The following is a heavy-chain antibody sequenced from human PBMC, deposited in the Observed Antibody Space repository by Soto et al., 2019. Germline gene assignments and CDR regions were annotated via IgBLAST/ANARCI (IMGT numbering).Heavy chain of an antibody. Sequence: ASVKVSCKASGYAFSDYYMHWVRQAPGQGPVWMGHIIPPRAGTKYDQKFQGRVTRPGDTPKITVYMELRTLTSKDTAVSYCARDRVRSPAGVDSFDLWGQGTLVTVSS. CDR3: ARDRVRSPAGVDSFDL. CDR1: GYAFSDYY. V-gene: IGHV1-2*06. D-gene: IGHD2-2*01. J-gene: IGHJ3*01. CDR2: IIPPRAGT.